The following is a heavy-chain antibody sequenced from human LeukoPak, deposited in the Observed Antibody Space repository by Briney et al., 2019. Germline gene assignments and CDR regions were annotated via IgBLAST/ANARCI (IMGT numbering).Heavy chain of an antibody. CDR2: IYTSGST. Sequence: SETLSLTCTVSGGSISSGSYYWSWIRQPAGKGLEWIGRIYTSGSTNYNPSLKSRVTISVDTSKNQFSLKLSSVTAADTAAYYCAREAPLLDRNYYGMDAWGQGTTVTVSS. D-gene: IGHD3/OR15-3a*01. CDR1: GGSISSGSYY. J-gene: IGHJ6*02. CDR3: AREAPLLDRNYYGMDA. V-gene: IGHV4-61*02.